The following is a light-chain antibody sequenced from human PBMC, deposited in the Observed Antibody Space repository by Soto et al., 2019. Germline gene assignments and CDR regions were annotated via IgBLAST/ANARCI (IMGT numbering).Light chain of an antibody. CDR1: SSNIGGYA. CDR2: SNN. J-gene: IGLJ2*01. CDR3: AALDDSLNGVI. V-gene: IGLV1-44*01. Sequence: QSVLTQPPSASGTPGQRVTISCSGSSSNIGGYAVNWYQQLPGTAPKLLMYSNNQRPSGVPDRFSGSRSGTSASLAISGLQSEDEADYYCAALDDSLNGVIFGGGTKLTVL.